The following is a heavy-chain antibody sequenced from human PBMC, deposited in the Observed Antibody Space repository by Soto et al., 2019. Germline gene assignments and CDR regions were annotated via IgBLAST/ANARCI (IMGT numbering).Heavy chain of an antibody. Sequence: PGGSLRLSCAASGFTFSSYGMHWVRQAPGKGLEWVAVIWYDGSNKYYADSVKGRFTISRDNSKNTLYLQMNSLRAEDTAVYYCERDYYDSSGYYLFDYWGQGTLVTVSS. CDR2: IWYDGSNK. D-gene: IGHD3-22*01. J-gene: IGHJ4*02. CDR1: GFTFSSYG. V-gene: IGHV3-30*19. CDR3: ERDYYDSSGYYLFDY.